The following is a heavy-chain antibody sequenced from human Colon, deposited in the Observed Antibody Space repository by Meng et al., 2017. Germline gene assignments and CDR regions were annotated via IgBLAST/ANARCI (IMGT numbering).Heavy chain of an antibody. CDR2: TYGSVNT. J-gene: IGHJ4*02. CDR1: GGSIPNGNW. V-gene: IGHV4-4*02. D-gene: IGHD2-8*02. Sequence: GQRQEAGAGMVKPSGTLSLTCAVSGGSIPNGNWWSWVRQPPGKGLEWIGQTYGSVNTAYNPSLESRVTISVDKSKNQLSLTLSSVTAADTAVYYCAKNGAYCLEYWGQGILVTVSS. CDR3: AKNGAYCLEY.